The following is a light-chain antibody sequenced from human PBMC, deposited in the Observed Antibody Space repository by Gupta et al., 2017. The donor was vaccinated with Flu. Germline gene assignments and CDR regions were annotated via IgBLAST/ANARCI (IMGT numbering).Light chain of an antibody. J-gene: IGLJ2*01. CDR3: APWDDTLSGPI. V-gene: IGLV1-44*01. CDR2: SNN. Sequence: SVTISCSGSNSNIGSNTVNWYQQLPGTAPKLLTYSNNQRPSGVPDRFSGSKSGTSASLAISGLQSEDEADYFCAPWDDTLSGPIFGGGTKLTVL. CDR1: NSNIGSNT.